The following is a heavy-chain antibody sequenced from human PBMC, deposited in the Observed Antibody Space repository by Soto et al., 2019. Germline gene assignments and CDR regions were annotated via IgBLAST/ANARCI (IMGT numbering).Heavy chain of an antibody. CDR2: IYPGDSDT. CDR3: ARRGTNIGDTIFGVVIMGAFDI. D-gene: IGHD3-3*01. CDR1: GYSFTSYW. V-gene: IGHV5-51*01. Sequence: GESQKISCKGSGYSFTSYWIGWVRQMPGKGLEWMGIIYPGDSDTRYSPSFQGQVTISADKSISTAYLQWSSLKASDTAMYYCARRGTNIGDTIFGVVIMGAFDIWGQGTMVTVSS. J-gene: IGHJ3*02.